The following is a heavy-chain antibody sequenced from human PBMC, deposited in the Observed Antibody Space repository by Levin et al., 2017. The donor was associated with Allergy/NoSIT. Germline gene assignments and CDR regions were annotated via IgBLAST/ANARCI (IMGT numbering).Heavy chain of an antibody. CDR3: AKRKGGNYYSGLDY. D-gene: IGHD1-26*01. J-gene: IGHJ4*02. Sequence: LSLTCAASGFTFSNYGMHWVRQAPGKGLEWVAVISYDESNKYYADSVKGRFTISRDDSKNTLYLQLNSLRAEDTAVYYCAKRKGGNYYSGLDYWGQGTLVTVSS. CDR2: ISYDESNK. V-gene: IGHV3-30*18. CDR1: GFTFSNYG.